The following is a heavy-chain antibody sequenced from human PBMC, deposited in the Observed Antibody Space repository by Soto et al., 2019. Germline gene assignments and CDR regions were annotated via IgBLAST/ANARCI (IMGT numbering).Heavy chain of an antibody. J-gene: IGHJ4*02. D-gene: IGHD2-2*01. CDR3: AKDRVVGVPDFDY. Sequence: GGSLRLSCAASGFSFSNYDMSWVRQAPGKRLEWVSTVSASGGSTYYADSVKGRFTISRDNSKNTLYLQMNSLRAEDTAVYYCAKDRVVGVPDFDYWGQGTLVTVSS. CDR1: GFSFSNYD. V-gene: IGHV3-23*01. CDR2: VSASGGST.